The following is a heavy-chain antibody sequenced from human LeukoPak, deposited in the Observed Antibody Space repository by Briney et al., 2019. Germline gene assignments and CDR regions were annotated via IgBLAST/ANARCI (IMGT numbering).Heavy chain of an antibody. J-gene: IGHJ4*02. CDR3: ARDRGWLQFFDY. V-gene: IGHV3-30*01. D-gene: IGHD5-24*01. CDR1: GFTFSSYA. CDR2: ISYDGSNK. Sequence: QPGASLRISSAASGFTFSSYAMHWVRQAPGKGLEWVAVISYDGSNKYYADSVKGRFTISRDNSKNTLYLQMNSLRAEDTAVYYCARDRGWLQFFDYWGQGTLVTVSS.